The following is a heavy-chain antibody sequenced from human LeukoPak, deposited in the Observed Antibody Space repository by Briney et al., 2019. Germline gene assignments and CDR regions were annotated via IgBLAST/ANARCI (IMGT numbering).Heavy chain of an antibody. D-gene: IGHD4-11*01. V-gene: IGHV1-18*01. CDR2: ISAYNGNT. Sequence: ASVKDSCKASGYTFTSYGISWVRQAPGQGLEWMGWISAYNGNTNYAQKLQGRVTMTTDTSTSTAYMELRSLRSDDTAVYYCARVLQEPSYYYYYYGMDVWGQGTTVTVSS. J-gene: IGHJ6*02. CDR3: ARVLQEPSYYYYYYGMDV. CDR1: GYTFTSYG.